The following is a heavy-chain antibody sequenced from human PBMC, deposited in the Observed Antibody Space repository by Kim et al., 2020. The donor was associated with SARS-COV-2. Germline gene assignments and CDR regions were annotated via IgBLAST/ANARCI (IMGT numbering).Heavy chain of an antibody. Sequence: NPSLKSRVTISVDTSKHQFSLKLSSVTAADTAVYYCARSRLSTGGWELLRWGQGTLVTVSS. D-gene: IGHD1-26*01. J-gene: IGHJ4*02. V-gene: IGHV4-59*01. CDR3: ARSRLSTGGWELLR.